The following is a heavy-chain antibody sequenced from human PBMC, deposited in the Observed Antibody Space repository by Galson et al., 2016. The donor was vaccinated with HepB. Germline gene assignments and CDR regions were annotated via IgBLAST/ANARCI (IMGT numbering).Heavy chain of an antibody. CDR1: GYRLSNFA. CDR2: ITGGNGNT. J-gene: IGHJ6*02. V-gene: IGHV1-3*01. Sequence: SVKVSCKASGYRLSNFAMHWVRQAPGQSLEWMGWITGGNGNTKYSQKFQARVTITRDTSANTAYMELSSLKYEDTAVYYCAREDGDSRCGYHGMDVWGQGTTVTVSS. CDR3: AREDGDSRCGYHGMDV. D-gene: IGHD4-17*01.